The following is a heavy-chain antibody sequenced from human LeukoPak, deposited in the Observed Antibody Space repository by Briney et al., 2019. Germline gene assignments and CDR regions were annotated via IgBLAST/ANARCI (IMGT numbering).Heavy chain of an antibody. CDR1: GFTFSDYY. CDR3: ARDSSVSYDSSGDYFDY. V-gene: IGHV3-11*04. CDR2: ISSRGSTI. D-gene: IGHD3-22*01. J-gene: IGHJ4*02. Sequence: GGSLRLSCAASGFTFSDYYMSWIRQAPGKGLEWVSYISSRGSTIYYADSVKGRFTISRDNAKNSLYLQMNSLRAEDTAVYYCARDSSVSYDSSGDYFDYWGQGTLVTVSS.